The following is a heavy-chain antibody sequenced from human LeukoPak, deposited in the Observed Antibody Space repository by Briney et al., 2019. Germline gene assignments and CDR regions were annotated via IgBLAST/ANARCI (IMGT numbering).Heavy chain of an antibody. CDR3: ARDSTRSAVAGNFDY. V-gene: IGHV3-21*01. J-gene: IGHJ4*02. CDR2: ISSSSSYI. CDR1: GFTFSSYS. D-gene: IGHD6-19*01. Sequence: GGSLRLSCAASGFTFSSYSMNWVRQAPGKGLEWFSSISSSSSYIYYADSVKGRFTISRDNAKNSLYLQMNSLRAEDTAVYYCARDSTRSAVAGNFDYWGQGTLVTVSS.